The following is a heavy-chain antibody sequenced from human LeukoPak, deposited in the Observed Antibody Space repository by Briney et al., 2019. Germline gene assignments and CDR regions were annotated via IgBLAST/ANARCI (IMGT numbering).Heavy chain of an antibody. CDR3: ARAPFAGYYDSSGFVFDY. CDR2: IIPILGIA. D-gene: IGHD3-22*01. CDR1: GGTFSSYA. V-gene: IGHV1-69*04. J-gene: IGHJ4*02. Sequence: SVKVSCKASGGTFSSYAISWVRQAPGQGLEWMGRIIPILGIANYAQKFQGRVTITADKSTSTAYMELSSLRSEDTAVYYCARAPFAGYYDSSGFVFDYWGQGTLVTVSS.